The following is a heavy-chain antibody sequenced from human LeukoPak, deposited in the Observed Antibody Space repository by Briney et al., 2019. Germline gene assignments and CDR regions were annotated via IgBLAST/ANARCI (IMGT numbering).Heavy chain of an antibody. CDR2: IIPIFGTA. V-gene: IGHV1-69*06. CDR3: ARVDFQGIDY. Sequence: GASVKVSCKASGGTFSSYAISWVRQAPGQGLEWMGGIIPIFGTANYAQKFQGRVTITADKSTSTAYMELSSLRSDDTAVYYCARVDFQGIDYWGQGTLVTVSS. CDR1: GGTFSSYA. J-gene: IGHJ4*02.